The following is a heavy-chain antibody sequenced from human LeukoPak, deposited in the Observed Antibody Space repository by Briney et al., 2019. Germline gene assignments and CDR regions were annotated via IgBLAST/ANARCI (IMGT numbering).Heavy chain of an antibody. V-gene: IGHV4-4*07. J-gene: IGHJ3*02. D-gene: IGHD3-22*01. Sequence: SETLSLTCTVSGGSISSYYWSWIRQPAGKGLEWIGRIYTSGSTNYNPSLKSRVTMSVDTSKNQFSLKLSSVTAADTAVYYCAREANYYDRRPTEGAFDIWGQGTMVTVSS. CDR3: AREANYYDRRPTEGAFDI. CDR2: IYTSGST. CDR1: GGSISSYY.